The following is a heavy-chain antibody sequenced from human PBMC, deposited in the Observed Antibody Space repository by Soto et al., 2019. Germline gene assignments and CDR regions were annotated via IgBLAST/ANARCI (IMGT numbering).Heavy chain of an antibody. CDR3: ARLVAVATIVGATRSGGWFDP. D-gene: IGHD1-26*01. CDR1: GGAIISSSYY. V-gene: IGHV4-39*01. CDR2: IYYSGST. J-gene: IGHJ5*02. Sequence: KTSETLSLTCTVSGGAIISSSYYFCCIRQPPWNGLEWIGSIYYSGSTYYNPSLKSRVTISVDTSKNQFSLKLSSVTAADTAVYYGARLVAVATIVGATRSGGWFDPWGQGTLVTVSS.